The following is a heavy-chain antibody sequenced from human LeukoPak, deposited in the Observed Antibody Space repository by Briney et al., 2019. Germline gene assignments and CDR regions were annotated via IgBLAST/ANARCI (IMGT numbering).Heavy chain of an antibody. Sequence: GGSLGLSCVASGFTFSSYAMNWVRQAPGKGLEWVSVFSGSGGNTYYADSVKGRFTTSRDISKNTLYLQINSLRAEDTAVYYCARNDRGALYDLDYWGQGTLVTVSS. CDR1: GFTFSSYA. CDR2: FSGSGGNT. V-gene: IGHV3-23*01. D-gene: IGHD2-8*01. J-gene: IGHJ4*02. CDR3: ARNDRGALYDLDY.